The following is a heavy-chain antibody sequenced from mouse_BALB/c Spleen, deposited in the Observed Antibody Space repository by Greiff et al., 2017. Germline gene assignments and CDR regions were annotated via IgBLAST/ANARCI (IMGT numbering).Heavy chain of an antibody. J-gene: IGHJ4*01. CDR1: GFTFSSYA. V-gene: IGHV5-9-4*01. D-gene: IGHD2-14*01. CDR2: ISSGGSYT. Sequence: EVQLVESGGGLVKPGGSLKLSCAASGFTFSSYAMSWVRQSPEKRLEWVAEISSGGSYTYYPDTVTGRFTISRDNAKNTLYLEMSSLRSEDTAMYYCARERYDGTMDYWGQGTSVTVSS. CDR3: ARERYDGTMDY.